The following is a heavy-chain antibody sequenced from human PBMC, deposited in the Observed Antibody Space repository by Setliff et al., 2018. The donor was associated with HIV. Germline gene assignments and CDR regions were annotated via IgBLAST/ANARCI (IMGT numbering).Heavy chain of an antibody. Sequence: KSGGSLRLSCAASGFTFSTHCMNWVRQAPGKGLEWISSISWRSTYIYYSDSVKGRFTISRDDATNSLFLQVNSLRDEDTAVYYCSRSQGIGNYYMDDWGTGTTVTVSS. CDR3: SRSQGIGNYYMDD. V-gene: IGHV3-21*06. D-gene: IGHD3-10*01. CDR1: GFTFSTHC. J-gene: IGHJ6*03. CDR2: ISWRSTYI.